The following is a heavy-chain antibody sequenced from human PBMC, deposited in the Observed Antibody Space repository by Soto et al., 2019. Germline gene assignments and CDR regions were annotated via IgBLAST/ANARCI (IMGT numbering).Heavy chain of an antibody. CDR1: GGSFSGYY. Sequence: SETLSLTCAVYGGSFSGYYWSWIRQPPGKGLEWIGEINHSGSTNYNPSLKSRVTISVDTSKNQFSLKLSSVTAADTAVYYCARKYCSSTSCYAGDFDYWGQGTLVTVSS. D-gene: IGHD2-2*01. V-gene: IGHV4-34*01. CDR2: INHSGST. CDR3: ARKYCSSTSCYAGDFDY. J-gene: IGHJ4*02.